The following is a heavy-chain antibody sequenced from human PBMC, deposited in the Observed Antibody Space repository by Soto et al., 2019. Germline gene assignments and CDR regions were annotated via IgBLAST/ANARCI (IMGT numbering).Heavy chain of an antibody. CDR3: ARSYYYDSSGYYRSFFQH. CDR1: GFTFSSYG. V-gene: IGHV3-33*01. J-gene: IGHJ1*01. D-gene: IGHD3-22*01. Sequence: QAQLVESGGGVVQPGRSLRLSCAASGFTFSSYGVHGVRQAPGKGLEWVAVIWYDGSNKYYADSVKGRFTISRDNSKNTLYLQMNSLRAEDTAVYYCARSYYYDSSGYYRSFFQHWGQGTLVTVSS. CDR2: IWYDGSNK.